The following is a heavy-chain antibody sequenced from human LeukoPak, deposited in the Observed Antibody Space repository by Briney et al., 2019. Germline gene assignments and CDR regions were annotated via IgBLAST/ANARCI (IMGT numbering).Heavy chain of an antibody. CDR3: ARVIGYSGSSDWFDP. J-gene: IGHJ5*02. V-gene: IGHV1-18*01. CDR2: ISAYNGNT. CDR1: GYTFTSYG. Sequence: GASVKVSCKASGYTFTSYGISWVRQAPGQGLEWMGWISAYNGNTNYAQKLQGRVTMTTDTSTSTAYMELRSLRSDDTAVYYCARVIGYSGSSDWFDPWGQGTLVTVSS. D-gene: IGHD1-26*01.